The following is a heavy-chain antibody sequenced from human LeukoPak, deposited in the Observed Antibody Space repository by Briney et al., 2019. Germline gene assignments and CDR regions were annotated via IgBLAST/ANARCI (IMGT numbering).Heavy chain of an antibody. J-gene: IGHJ5*02. D-gene: IGHD5-18*01. Sequence: ASVKVSCKASGYTFTSYYMHWVRQAPGQGLEWMGIINPSGGSTSYAQKFQGRVTMTRDMSTSTVYMELSSLRSEDTAVYYCARELKGTAMGKMYNWFDPWGQGTLVTISS. CDR2: INPSGGST. CDR3: ARELKGTAMGKMYNWFDP. V-gene: IGHV1-46*01. CDR1: GYTFTSYY.